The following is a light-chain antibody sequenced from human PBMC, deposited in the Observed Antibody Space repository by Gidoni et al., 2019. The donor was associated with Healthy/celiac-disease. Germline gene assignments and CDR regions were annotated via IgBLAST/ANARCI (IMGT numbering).Light chain of an antibody. CDR1: QSISSY. V-gene: IGKV1-39*01. Sequence: DIHMTQSPSSLSASVGDRVTITCRASQSISSYLNWYQQKPGKAPKLLIYAASSLQSGVPSRFSGSGSGTDFTLTISSLQPEDFATYYCQQSYSTPATFXGXTKVEIK. CDR2: AAS. J-gene: IGKJ4*01. CDR3: QQSYSTPAT.